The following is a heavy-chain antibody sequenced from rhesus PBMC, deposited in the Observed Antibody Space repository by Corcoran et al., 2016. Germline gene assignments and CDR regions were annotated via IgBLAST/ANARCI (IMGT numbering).Heavy chain of an antibody. CDR1: GGSLRGYYN. J-gene: IGHJ6*01. CDR2: VNSLTART. Sequence: QVQLQESGPGLVKPSETLSLPCTVSGGSLRGYYNWNWIRKSPGKGLEWIGAVNSLTARTNSNTPLKSLVTISNATSKNQFYLRLTSVPAADTAVYYCARQGYTDHLGGLDSWGQGVVVTVSS. D-gene: IGHD2-39*02. CDR3: ARQGYTDHLGGLDS. V-gene: IGHV4-143*01.